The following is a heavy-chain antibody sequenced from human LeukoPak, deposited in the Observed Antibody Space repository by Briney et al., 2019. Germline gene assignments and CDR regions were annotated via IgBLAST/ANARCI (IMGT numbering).Heavy chain of an antibody. CDR3: ASSYRCSSTSCFDY. V-gene: IGHV3-9*01. CDR1: GFTFDDYA. Sequence: GGSLRLSCAASGFTFDDYAMHWVRQAPGKGLEWVSGISWNSGSIGYADSVKGRFTISRDNAKNSLYPQMNSLRAEDTALYYRASSYRCSSTSCFDYWGQGTLVTVSS. J-gene: IGHJ4*02. CDR2: ISWNSGSI. D-gene: IGHD2-2*01.